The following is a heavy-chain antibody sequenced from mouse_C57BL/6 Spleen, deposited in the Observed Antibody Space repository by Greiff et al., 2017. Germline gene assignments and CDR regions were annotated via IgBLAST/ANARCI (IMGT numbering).Heavy chain of an antibody. Sequence: EVKLQESGPGLVKPSPSLSLTCSVTGYSITSGYYWNWIRQFPGNKLEWMGYISYDGSNNYNPSLKNRTSITRDTSKNQFFLKLNSVTTEDTATYYCARWGYSGYYAMDYWGQGTSVTVSS. CDR2: ISYDGSN. J-gene: IGHJ4*01. D-gene: IGHD2-3*01. CDR1: GYSITSGYY. CDR3: ARWGYSGYYAMDY. V-gene: IGHV3-6*01.